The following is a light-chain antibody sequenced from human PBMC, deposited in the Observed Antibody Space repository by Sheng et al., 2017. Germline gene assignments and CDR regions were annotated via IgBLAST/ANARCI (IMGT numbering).Light chain of an antibody. CDR1: QSVSSN. CDR2: GAS. J-gene: IGKJ4*01. V-gene: IGKV3-15*01. CDR3: QQYNNWPLT. Sequence: EIVMTQSPATLSVSPGERATLSCRASQSVSSNLAWYQQKPGQAPRLLTKGASTRAAGIPARFSGSESGTEFTLTISSLQSEDFAVYYCQQYNNWPLTFGGGTKVEIK.